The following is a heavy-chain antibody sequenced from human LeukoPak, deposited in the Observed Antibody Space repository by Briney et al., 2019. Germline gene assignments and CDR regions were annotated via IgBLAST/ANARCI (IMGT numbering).Heavy chain of an antibody. CDR2: INPNSGGT. V-gene: IGHV1-2*02. J-gene: IGHJ4*02. CDR3: ARGAQWLENLDY. CDR1: GYTFTGYY. D-gene: IGHD6-19*01. Sequence: ASVKVSCKASGYTFTGYYMHWVRQAPGQGLEWMGWINPNSGGTNYAQKFQGRATMTRDTSISTAYMELSRLRSDDTAVYYCARGAQWLENLDYWGQGTLVTVSS.